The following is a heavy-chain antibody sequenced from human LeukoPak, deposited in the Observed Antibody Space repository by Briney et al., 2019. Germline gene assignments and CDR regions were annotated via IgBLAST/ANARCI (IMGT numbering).Heavy chain of an antibody. CDR2: ISGSGGST. CDR1: GFTFSSYA. CDR3: ATEEYYYDSSGYYQDY. Sequence: GGSLRLSCAASGFTFSSYAMSWVRQAPGKGLEWVSAISGSGGSTYYADSVKGRFTISRDNSKNTLYLQMNSRRAEDTAVYYCATEEYYYDSSGYYQDYWGQGTLVTVSS. D-gene: IGHD3-22*01. J-gene: IGHJ4*02. V-gene: IGHV3-23*01.